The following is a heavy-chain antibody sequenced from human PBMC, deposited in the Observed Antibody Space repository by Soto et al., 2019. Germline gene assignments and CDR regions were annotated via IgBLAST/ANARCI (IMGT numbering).Heavy chain of an antibody. CDR1: GFTFDDYT. J-gene: IGHJ4*02. CDR3: SKDTGSGWHPDFDD. Sequence: PGGSLRLSCAASGFTFDDYTMHWVRQAPGKGLEWVSLISWDGGSTYYADSVKGRFTISRDNSKNSLYLQMNSLRTEDTALYYCSKDTGSGWHPDFDDWGQGTLVTGSS. CDR2: ISWDGGST. D-gene: IGHD6-19*01. V-gene: IGHV3-43*01.